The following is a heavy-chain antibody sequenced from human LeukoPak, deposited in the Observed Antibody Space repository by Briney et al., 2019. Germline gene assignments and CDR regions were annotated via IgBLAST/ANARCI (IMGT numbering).Heavy chain of an antibody. CDR2: ISGSGGST. J-gene: IGHJ4*02. D-gene: IGHD3-9*01. CDR1: GFTFSSYA. V-gene: IGHV3-23*01. CDR3: AKDIYSYYDILTGYYTLFSFDY. Sequence: PGGSLRLSCAASGFTFSSYAMSWVRQAPGKGLEWVSAISGSGGSTYYADSVKGRFTISRDNAKNSLYLQMNSLRAEDTALYYCAKDIYSYYDILTGYYTLFSFDYWGQGTLVTVSS.